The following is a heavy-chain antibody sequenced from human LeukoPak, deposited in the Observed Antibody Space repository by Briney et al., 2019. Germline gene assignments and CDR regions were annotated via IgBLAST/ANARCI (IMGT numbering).Heavy chain of an antibody. CDR3: ARLKGGSGAPFDY. CDR1: GYSFISHW. J-gene: IGHJ4*02. Sequence: GESPKISCKGSGYSFISHWIGWVRQMPGKGLEWMGIIYPADSDTRNSPSFQGQVTISADKSINTAYLQWSSLKASDTAMYFCARLKGGSGAPFDYWGQGTLVTVSS. CDR2: IYPADSDT. V-gene: IGHV5-51*01. D-gene: IGHD1-26*01.